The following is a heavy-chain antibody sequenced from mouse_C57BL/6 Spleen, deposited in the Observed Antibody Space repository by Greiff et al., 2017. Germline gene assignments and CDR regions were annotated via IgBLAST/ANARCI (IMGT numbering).Heavy chain of an antibody. Sequence: EVQLVESGGGLVKPGGSLKLSCAASGFTFSDYGMHWVRQAPEKGLEWVAYISSGSSTIYYADTVKGRFTISRDNAKNTLFLQMTSLRSEDTAMYYCARPRGYDAYYFDYWGQGTTLTVSS. CDR1: GFTFSDYG. D-gene: IGHD2-2*01. V-gene: IGHV5-17*01. J-gene: IGHJ2*01. CDR3: ARPRGYDAYYFDY. CDR2: ISSGSSTI.